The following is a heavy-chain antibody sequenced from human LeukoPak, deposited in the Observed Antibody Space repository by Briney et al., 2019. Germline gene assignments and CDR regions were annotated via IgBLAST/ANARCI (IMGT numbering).Heavy chain of an antibody. Sequence: SETLSLTSAVYGGSFSGYYWSWIRQPPGKGLEWSGEINHSGSTNYNPSLKSRVTISVDTSKNQFSLKLSSVTAADTAVYYCARAGLFGIAAARGGFDYWGQGTLVTVSS. CDR2: INHSGST. CDR3: ARAGLFGIAAARGGFDY. V-gene: IGHV4-34*01. D-gene: IGHD6-13*01. J-gene: IGHJ4*02. CDR1: GGSFSGYY.